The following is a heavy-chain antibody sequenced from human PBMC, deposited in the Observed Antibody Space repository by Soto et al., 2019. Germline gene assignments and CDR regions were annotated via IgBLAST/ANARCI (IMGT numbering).Heavy chain of an antibody. J-gene: IGHJ6*02. CDR2: IRSKANSYAT. CDR1: GFTFSGSA. D-gene: IGHD4-4*01. V-gene: IGHV3-73*01. Sequence: EVPLVESGGGLVQPGGSLKLSCAASGFTFSGSAMHWVRQASGKGLEWVGRIRSKANSYATAYAASVKGRFTISRDDSKNTAYLQMNSLKTEDTAVYYCTRATVKRDYYYYGMDVWGQGTTVTVSS. CDR3: TRATVKRDYYYYGMDV.